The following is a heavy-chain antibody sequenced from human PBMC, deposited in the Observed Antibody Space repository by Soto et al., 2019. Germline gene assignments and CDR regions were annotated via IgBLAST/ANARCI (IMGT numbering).Heavy chain of an antibody. D-gene: IGHD1-26*01. Sequence: PGESLKISCKGSGYSFTSYWIGWVRQMPGKGLEWMGIIYPGDSDTRYSPSFQGQVTISADKSISTAYLQWSSLKASDTAMYYCARAPVGATTNCYYYGMDVWGQGTTVTVSS. CDR3: ARAPVGATTNCYYYGMDV. J-gene: IGHJ6*02. CDR2: IYPGDSDT. CDR1: GYSFTSYW. V-gene: IGHV5-51*01.